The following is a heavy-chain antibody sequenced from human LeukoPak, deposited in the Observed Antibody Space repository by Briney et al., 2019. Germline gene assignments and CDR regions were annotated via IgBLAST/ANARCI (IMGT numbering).Heavy chain of an antibody. CDR3: ARGVRAHYDFWSGYYSQWSPNWFDP. J-gene: IGHJ5*02. V-gene: IGHV4-34*01. Sequence: GSLRLSCAASGFTFSDYYMSWIRQPPGKGLEWIGSIYYSGSTYYNPSLKSRVTISVDTSKNQFSLKLSSVTAADTAVYYCARGVRAHYDFWSGYYSQWSPNWFDPWGQGTLVTVSS. CDR1: GFTFSDYY. CDR2: IYYSGST. D-gene: IGHD3-3*01.